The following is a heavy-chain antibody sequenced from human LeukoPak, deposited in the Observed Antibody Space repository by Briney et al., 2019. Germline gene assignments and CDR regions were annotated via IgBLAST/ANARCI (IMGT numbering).Heavy chain of an antibody. Sequence: PGGSLRLSCAASGFTFSSYGMHWVRQAPGEGLEWVAFIRYDGSNKYYADSVKGRFTISRDNSKNTLYLQMNSLRAEDTAVYYCARGEQYSYGYGVPWEYYYYYYMDVWGKGTTVTISS. CDR3: ARGEQYSYGYGVPWEYYYYYYMDV. J-gene: IGHJ6*03. V-gene: IGHV3-30*02. D-gene: IGHD5-18*01. CDR1: GFTFSSYG. CDR2: IRYDGSNK.